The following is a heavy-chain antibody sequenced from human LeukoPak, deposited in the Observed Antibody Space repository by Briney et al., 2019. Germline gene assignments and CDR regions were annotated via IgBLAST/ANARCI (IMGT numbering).Heavy chain of an antibody. J-gene: IGHJ4*02. CDR1: GFTFTSYS. CDR2: ITGNGVNT. Sequence: GGSLRLSCATSGFTFTSYSMSWVRQAPGKGLEWDAAITGNGVNTYYADSVKARFTISSDPSKNTLFLQMHSLRADDTAVYYCAKPRGDIPATVYDSWGQGALVTVSS. D-gene: IGHD2-2*02. CDR3: AKPRGDIPATVYDS. V-gene: IGHV3-23*01.